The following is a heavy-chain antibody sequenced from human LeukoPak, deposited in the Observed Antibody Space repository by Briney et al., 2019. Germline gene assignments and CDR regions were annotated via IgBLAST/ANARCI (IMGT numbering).Heavy chain of an antibody. CDR1: GFTFSGSA. CDR2: IRSKAGSYAT. V-gene: IGHV3-73*01. CDR3: TGGTTVTTLDY. J-gene: IGHJ4*02. Sequence: PGGSLKLSCVASGFTFSGSAMHWVRQASGKGLEWVARIRSKAGSYATEYAASVKGRFTIPREDPKNTAYLQMNSLKTEDTAVYYCTGGTTVTTLDYWGQGTLVTVSS. D-gene: IGHD4-17*01.